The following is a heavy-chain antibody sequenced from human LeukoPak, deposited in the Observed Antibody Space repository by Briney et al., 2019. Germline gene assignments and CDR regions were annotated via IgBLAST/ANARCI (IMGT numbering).Heavy chain of an antibody. CDR2: IWSDASNT. D-gene: IGHD3-9*01. CDR1: GFIFSSYG. CDR3: ARTYNIRYFDT. J-gene: IGHJ4*02. Sequence: PGRSLRLPCAASGFIFSSYGMHWVRQAPGKGLEWVAVIWSDASNTYYVDSVKGRFTISRDNSKNTLCLQMNSLRAEDTAVYYCARTYNIRYFDTWGQGTLVTVSS. V-gene: IGHV3-33*01.